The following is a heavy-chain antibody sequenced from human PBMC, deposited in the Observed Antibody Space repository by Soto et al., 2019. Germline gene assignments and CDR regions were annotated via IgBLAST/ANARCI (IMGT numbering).Heavy chain of an antibody. CDR2: INAGNGNT. CDR1: GYTFTSYA. J-gene: IGHJ5*02. CDR3: ARWVVPFSTLDP. D-gene: IGHD2-2*01. Sequence: ASVKVSCKASGYTFTSYAMHWVRQAPGQRLERMGWINAGNGNTKYSQKFQGRVTITRDTSASTAYMELSSLRSEDTAVYYCARWVVPFSTLDPWGQGTLVTVSS. V-gene: IGHV1-3*01.